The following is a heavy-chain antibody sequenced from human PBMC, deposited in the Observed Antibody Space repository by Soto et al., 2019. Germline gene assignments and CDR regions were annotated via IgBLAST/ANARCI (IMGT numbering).Heavy chain of an antibody. CDR2: IYYSGST. Sequence: SETLSLTCTVSGGSISSYYWSWIRQPPGKGLEWIGYIYYSGSTNYNPSLKSRVTISVDTSKNQFSLKLSSVTAADTAVYYCARSDFGVVIANYYYYMDVWGKGTTGTVSS. CDR3: ARSDFGVVIANYYYYMDV. J-gene: IGHJ6*03. CDR1: GGSISSYY. D-gene: IGHD3-3*01. V-gene: IGHV4-59*01.